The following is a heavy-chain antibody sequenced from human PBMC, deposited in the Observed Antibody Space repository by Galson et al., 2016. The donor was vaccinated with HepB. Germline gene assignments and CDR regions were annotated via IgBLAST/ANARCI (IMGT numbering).Heavy chain of an antibody. D-gene: IGHD3-22*01. CDR3: ARASRDFYESAIDF. CDR2: INWKDDIM. CDR1: GFTFEDYG. J-gene: IGHJ4*02. V-gene: IGHV3-9*01. Sequence: SLRLSCAASGFTFEDYGMHWVRQAPGKGLEWVAGINWKDDIMGWGLSVRGRFIISRDNARNSLFLQMNSLRPEDTAVYYCARASRDFYESAIDFWGQGTLVTVSS.